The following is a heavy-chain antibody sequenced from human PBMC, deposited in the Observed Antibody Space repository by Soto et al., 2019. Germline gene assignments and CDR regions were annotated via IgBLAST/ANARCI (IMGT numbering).Heavy chain of an antibody. J-gene: IGHJ6*02. CDR1: GDSVSSTNYY. Sequence: SETLSLTCTVTGDSVSSTNYYWSWIRQPPGKGLECIGYISYSGSTTYNPSLKSRVSISLDTSRNGFSLKLNSVTAADTAVYYCARAPPISVSGYYYYYGMDVWGQGTTVTVS. V-gene: IGHV4-61*01. CDR2: ISYSGST. CDR3: ARAPPISVSGYYYYYGMDV. D-gene: IGHD6-19*01.